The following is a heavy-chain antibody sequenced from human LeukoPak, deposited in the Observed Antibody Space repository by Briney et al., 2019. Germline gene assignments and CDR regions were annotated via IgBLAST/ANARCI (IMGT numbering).Heavy chain of an antibody. V-gene: IGHV1-69*13. J-gene: IGHJ6*03. CDR1: GYTFTSYG. CDR3: ARAPHLRYCSSTSCSSYYYYYMDV. Sequence: PGASVKVSCKASGYTFTSYGISWVRQAPGQGLEWMGGIIPIFGTANYAQKFQGRVTITADESTSTAYMELSSLRSEDTAVYYCARAPHLRYCSSTSCSSYYYYYMDVWGKGTTVTISS. CDR2: IIPIFGTA. D-gene: IGHD2-2*01.